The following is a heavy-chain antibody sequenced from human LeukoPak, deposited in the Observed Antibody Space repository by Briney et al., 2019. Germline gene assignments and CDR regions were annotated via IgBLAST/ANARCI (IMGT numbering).Heavy chain of an antibody. D-gene: IGHD6-13*01. V-gene: IGHV3-73*01. CDR2: IRSKANSYAT. CDR3: TTYSSNRYWYFDP. J-gene: IGHJ2*01. CDR1: GFTFSGSA. Sequence: PGGSLRLSCAASGFTFSGSAMHWVRQASGKGQEWVGRIRSKANSYATAYAASVKGRFTISRDDSKNTAYLQMNSLKTEDTAVYYCTTYSSNRYWYFDPWGRGTLVTVSS.